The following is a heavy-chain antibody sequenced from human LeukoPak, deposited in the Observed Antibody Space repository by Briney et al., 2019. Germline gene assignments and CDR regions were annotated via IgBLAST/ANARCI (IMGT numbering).Heavy chain of an antibody. CDR3: ARDRVVPAARAYYYYYGMDV. CDR2: INHSGST. CDR1: GRSFSGYY. V-gene: IGHV4-34*01. J-gene: IGHJ6*02. D-gene: IGHD2-2*01. Sequence: SETLSITCAVYGRSFSGYYWSWIRQPPGKGLEWIGEINHSGSTNYNPSLKSRVTISVDTSKNQFSLKLSSVTAADTAVYYCARDRVVPAARAYYYYYGMDVWGQGTTVTVSS.